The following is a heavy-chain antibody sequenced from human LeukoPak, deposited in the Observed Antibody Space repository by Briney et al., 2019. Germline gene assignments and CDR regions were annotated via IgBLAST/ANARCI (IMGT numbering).Heavy chain of an antibody. CDR1: AYSISSGYY. V-gene: IGHV4-38-2*02. D-gene: IGHD3-10*01. CDR2: IYHSGST. CDR3: ARHSNGLLWFGSPPSYMDV. J-gene: IGHJ6*03. Sequence: PSGTLSLTCTVSAYSISSGYYWGWIRQPPGKGLEWVGIIYHSGSTYYNPSLKSRVTISVDTSKNQFSLKLSSVTAADTAVYYCARHSNGLLWFGSPPSYMDVWGKGTTVTTSS.